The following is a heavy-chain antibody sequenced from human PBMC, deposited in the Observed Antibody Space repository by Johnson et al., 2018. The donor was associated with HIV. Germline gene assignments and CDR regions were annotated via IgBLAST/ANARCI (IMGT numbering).Heavy chain of an antibody. Sequence: QMQLVESGGGLVKPGGSLRLSCAVSGFTFSDYYMSWIRQAPGKGLEWVSYISSSGRTIYYADSVKGRFTMSRDNAKKSLYLQMNSLRAEDTAVYYCAYSSSPLSGDAFDIWGQGKWSPSLQ. CDR1: GFTFSDYY. D-gene: IGHD6-6*01. V-gene: IGHV3-11*04. CDR3: AYSSSPLSGDAFDI. J-gene: IGHJ3*02. CDR2: ISSSGRTI.